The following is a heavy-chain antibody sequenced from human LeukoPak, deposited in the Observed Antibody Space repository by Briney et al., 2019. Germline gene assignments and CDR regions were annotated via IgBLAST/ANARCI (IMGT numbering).Heavy chain of an antibody. CDR3: ARHVEAVTAWDY. CDR1: GYSFTSYW. D-gene: IGHD2-21*02. J-gene: IGHJ4*02. Sequence: GESLKISCKGSGYSFTSYWTSWVRQMPGKGLEWMGTIDPSDSYTNYSPSFQGHVTISADKSISTAYLQWSSLKASDTAMYYCARHVEAVTAWDYWGQGTLVTVSS. V-gene: IGHV5-10-1*01. CDR2: IDPSDSYT.